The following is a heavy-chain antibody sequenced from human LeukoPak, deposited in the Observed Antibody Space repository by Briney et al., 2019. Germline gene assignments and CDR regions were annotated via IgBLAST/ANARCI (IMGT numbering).Heavy chain of an antibody. CDR2: ISGSGGNT. Sequence: SGGSLRLSCAASGFTFSSYAMSWVRQAPGKGLEWVSTISGSGGNTYYADSVKGRFTISRDNSENTLYLQMHSPRAEDTALYYCAKGQSSTSSNWFDPWGQGTLV. D-gene: IGHD6-6*01. CDR1: GFTFSSYA. CDR3: AKGQSSTSSNWFDP. J-gene: IGHJ5*02. V-gene: IGHV3-23*01.